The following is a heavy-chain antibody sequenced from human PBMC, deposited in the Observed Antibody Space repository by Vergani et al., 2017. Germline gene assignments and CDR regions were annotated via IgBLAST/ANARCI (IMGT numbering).Heavy chain of an antibody. CDR3: ARVPRPLYYYDSSGYYYGDY. D-gene: IGHD3-22*01. V-gene: IGHV1-18*01. CDR2: ISAYNGNT. Sequence: QVQLVQSGAEVKKPGASVKVSCKASGYTFTSYGISWVRQAPGQGLEWMGWISAYNGNTNYAQKLQGRVTMTTDTSTSTAYMELRSLRSDDTAVYYCARVPRPLYYYDSSGYYYGDYWGQGTLVTVSS. CDR1: GYTFTSYG. J-gene: IGHJ4*02.